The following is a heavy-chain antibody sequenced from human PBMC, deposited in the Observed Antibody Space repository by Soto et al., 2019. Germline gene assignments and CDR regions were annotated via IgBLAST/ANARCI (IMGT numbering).Heavy chain of an antibody. J-gene: IGHJ6*02. CDR2: ISSSGSTI. CDR3: ARDRYYDFWSGYYSRPGYGMDV. CDR1: GFTFSSYE. D-gene: IGHD3-3*01. V-gene: IGHV3-48*03. Sequence: GGSLRLSCAASGFTFSSYEMNWVRQAPGKGLEWVSYISSSGSTIYYADSVKGRFTISRDNAKNSLCLQMNSLRAEDTAVYYCARDRYYDFWSGYYSRPGYGMDVWGQGTTVTVSS.